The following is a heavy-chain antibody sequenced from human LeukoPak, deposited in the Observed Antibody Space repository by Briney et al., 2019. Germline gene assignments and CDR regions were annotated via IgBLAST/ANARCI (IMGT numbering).Heavy chain of an antibody. CDR3: ATVYYDYVWGSYRFDY. Sequence: AETLSLTCTVSGGSISSSRHYWGCIRQPPGKGLEWIVSIYYSRSTYYNPSLKRRVTISVDTSKNQFSLKLSSVTAADTAVYYCATVYYDYVWGSYRFDYWGAGTLVTVSS. CDR1: GGSISSSRHY. D-gene: IGHD3-16*02. V-gene: IGHV4-39*01. CDR2: IYYSRST. J-gene: IGHJ4*02.